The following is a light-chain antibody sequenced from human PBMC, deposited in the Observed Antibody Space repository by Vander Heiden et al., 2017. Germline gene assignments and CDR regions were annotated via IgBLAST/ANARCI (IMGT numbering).Light chain of an antibody. J-gene: IGLJ2*01. CDR2: DVY. CDR3: SSYTSSNTLI. CDR1: SSDVGRYNY. V-gene: IGLV2-14*03. Sequence: QSALTQPASVSVSPGQSITISCTGTSSDVGRYNYVSWYQQHPGKAPKLMIYDVYNRPSGVSNRLSGSKSGNTASLTISGLQAEDEADYYCSSYTSSNTLIFGGGTRLTVL.